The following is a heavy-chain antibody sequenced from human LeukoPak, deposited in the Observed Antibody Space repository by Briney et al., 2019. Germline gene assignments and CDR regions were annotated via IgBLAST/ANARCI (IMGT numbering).Heavy chain of an antibody. Sequence: GGSLRLSCAASGFTFSRYWMHWVRQAPGKGLVWVSRISTDGTSTTYADSVKGRFTISRDNAKNSLYLQMNSLRAEDTAVYYCARDTPWQDVDTAMVTPDYWGQGTLVTVSS. D-gene: IGHD5-18*01. CDR2: ISTDGTST. CDR3: ARDTPWQDVDTAMVTPDY. CDR1: GFTFSRYW. J-gene: IGHJ4*02. V-gene: IGHV3-74*01.